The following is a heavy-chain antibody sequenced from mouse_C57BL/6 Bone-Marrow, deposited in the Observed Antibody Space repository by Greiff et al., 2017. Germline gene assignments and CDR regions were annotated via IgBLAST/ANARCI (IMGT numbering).Heavy chain of an antibody. CDR2: ISSGGDYI. CDR1: GYTFSSYA. CDR3: TRVLHYYGSSLWYFDF. V-gene: IGHV5-9-1*02. Sequence: EVKVVESGEGLVKPGASLKLSCAASGYTFSSYAMSWVRQTPEKRLEWVAYISSGGDYINYADTVKGRITISRDNARNTLYLQMSSLKSEDTAMYYCTRVLHYYGSSLWYFDFWGTGTTVTVSS. J-gene: IGHJ1*03. D-gene: IGHD1-1*01.